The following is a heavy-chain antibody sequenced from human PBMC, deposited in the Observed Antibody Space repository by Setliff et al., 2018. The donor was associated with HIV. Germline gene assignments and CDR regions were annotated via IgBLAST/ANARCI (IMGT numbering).Heavy chain of an antibody. CDR1: GSSISSHY. CDR2: VYYSGST. V-gene: IGHV4-59*11. D-gene: IGHD5-18*01. CDR3: ARLLDVDTDMVAGYYFDS. Sequence: SETLSLTCTVSGSSISSHYWSWIRQPPGKGLDWIGYVYYSGSTNYNPSLKSRVTISVDTSKNQFSLKLSSVTAADTAVYYCARLLDVDTDMVAGYYFDSWGQGTLVTVSS. J-gene: IGHJ4*02.